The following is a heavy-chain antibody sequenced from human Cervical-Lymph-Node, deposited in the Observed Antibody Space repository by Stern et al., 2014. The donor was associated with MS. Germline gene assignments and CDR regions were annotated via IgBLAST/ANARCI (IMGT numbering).Heavy chain of an antibody. V-gene: IGHV1-18*01. J-gene: IGHJ4*02. CDR3: ARGDDKTSYDY. CDR2: VSTYNGNT. D-gene: IGHD1-1*01. CDR1: GYTFTNTG. Sequence: QVQLVQSGAGVKKPGASVKVSCKASGYTFTNTGINWVRLAPGQGPEWMGWVSTYNGNTKYAQKLRGRVTMTTDTSTSTAYMELRSLRSDDTAVYYCARGDDKTSYDYWGQGTLVTVSS.